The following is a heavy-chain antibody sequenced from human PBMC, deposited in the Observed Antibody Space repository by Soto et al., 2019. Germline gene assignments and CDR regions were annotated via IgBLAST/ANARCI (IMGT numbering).Heavy chain of an antibody. CDR1: GFTFSSYA. CDR2: ISGSGGST. Sequence: GGSLRLSCAASGFTFSSYAMSWVRQAPGKGLEWVSAISGSGGSTYYADSVKGRFTISRDNSNNTLYLQMNSLRAEDTAVYYCAKDGGLTTVTTMDYWGQGTLVTVSS. J-gene: IGHJ4*02. D-gene: IGHD4-17*01. V-gene: IGHV3-23*01. CDR3: AKDGGLTTVTTMDY.